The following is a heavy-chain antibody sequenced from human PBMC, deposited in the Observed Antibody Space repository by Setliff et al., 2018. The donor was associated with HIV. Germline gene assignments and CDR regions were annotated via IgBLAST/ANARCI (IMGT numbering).Heavy chain of an antibody. CDR3: ARGKGVGGVVITGGVDV. D-gene: IGHD3-10*01. Sequence: EASVKVSCKASGHTFTNVDIHWLRRATGQGLEWRGWMNPNTGASGYALKFQARVTMTRDTSISTAYMELSSLPSEDPAVYYCARGKGVGGVVITGGVDVWGKGTTVTVSS. CDR2: MNPNTGAS. J-gene: IGHJ6*04. CDR1: GHTFTNVD. V-gene: IGHV1-8*01.